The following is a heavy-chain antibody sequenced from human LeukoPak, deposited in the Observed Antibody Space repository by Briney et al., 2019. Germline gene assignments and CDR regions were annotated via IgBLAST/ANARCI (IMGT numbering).Heavy chain of an antibody. Sequence: GGSLRLSCAASGFTFSSYAMHWVRQAPGKGLEWVAVISYDGSNKYYADSVKGRFTISRDNSKNTLYLQMSSLRAEDTAVYYCAKMGIAAADSFDYWGQGTLVTVSS. CDR1: GFTFSSYA. CDR2: ISYDGSNK. D-gene: IGHD6-13*01. J-gene: IGHJ4*02. CDR3: AKMGIAAADSFDY. V-gene: IGHV3-30-3*02.